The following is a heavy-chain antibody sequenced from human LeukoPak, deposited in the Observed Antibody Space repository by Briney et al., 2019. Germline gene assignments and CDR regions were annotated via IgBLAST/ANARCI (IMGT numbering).Heavy chain of an antibody. CDR3: AKSLETSAGADAFDI. J-gene: IGHJ3*02. Sequence: GKSLRLSCAASGFSFSSQGMHWVRQAPGEGLKWVAVISIDGVYKYYADSVKGRFIISRDNSKNTLYLQMNSLRAEDTAVYYCAKSLETSAGADAFDIWGQGTMVTVSS. CDR2: ISIDGVYK. CDR1: GFSFSSQG. V-gene: IGHV3-30*18. D-gene: IGHD4/OR15-4a*01.